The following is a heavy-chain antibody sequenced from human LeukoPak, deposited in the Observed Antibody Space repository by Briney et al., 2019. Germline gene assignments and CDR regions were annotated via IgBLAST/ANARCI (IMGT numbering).Heavy chain of an antibody. CDR2: ISWSGELT. J-gene: IGHJ2*01. CDR1: GFSFSSTG. V-gene: IGHV3-23*01. CDR3: AKIGRSGNWYFGL. D-gene: IGHD6-25*01. Sequence: PGGSLRLSCVASGFSFSSTGMSWVRQTPGRGLEWLSAISWSGELTYYADSVKGRFTISRDNSKDTLYLQINSLRVEDTAVYYCAKIGRSGNWYFGLWGRGTLVTVSS.